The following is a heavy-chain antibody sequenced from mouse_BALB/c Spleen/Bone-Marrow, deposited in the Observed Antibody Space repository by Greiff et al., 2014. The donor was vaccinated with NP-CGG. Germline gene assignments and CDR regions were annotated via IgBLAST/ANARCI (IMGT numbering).Heavy chain of an antibody. CDR1: GYSITSGYY. J-gene: IGHJ2*01. CDR3: ARDHYYGSSYLDY. Sequence: EVKLVESGPGLVKPSQSLSLTCSVTGYSITSGYYWNWIRQFPGNRLEWMGYITYDGSSNYNPSLKNRISITRDTSENQFFLKLNSVTTEDTATYYCARDHYYGSSYLDYWGQGTTLTVSS. CDR2: ITYDGSS. V-gene: IGHV3-6*02. D-gene: IGHD1-1*01.